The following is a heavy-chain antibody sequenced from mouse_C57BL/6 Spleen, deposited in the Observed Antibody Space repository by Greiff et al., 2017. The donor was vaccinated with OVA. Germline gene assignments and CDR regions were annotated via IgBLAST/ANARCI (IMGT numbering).Heavy chain of an antibody. J-gene: IGHJ2*01. V-gene: IGHV1-15*01. CDR2: IDPETGGT. CDR1: GYTFTDYE. D-gene: IGHD2-2*01. Sequence: VKLQESGAELVRPGASVTLSCKASGYTFTDYEMHWVKQTPVHGLEWIGAIDPETGGTAYNQKFKGKAILTADKSSSTAYMELRSLTSEDSAVYYCTRFSPMVTRDYWGQGTTLTVSS. CDR3: TRFSPMVTRDY.